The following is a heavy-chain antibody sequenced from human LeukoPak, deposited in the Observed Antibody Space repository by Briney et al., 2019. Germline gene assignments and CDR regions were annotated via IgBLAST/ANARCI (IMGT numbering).Heavy chain of an antibody. CDR1: GGSISSYY. V-gene: IGHV4-59*12. CDR3: ARESRITMVRGVINWFDP. Sequence: SETLSLTCTVSGGSISSYYWSWIRQPPGKGLEWIGYIYYSGSTNYNPSLKSRVTISVDTSKNQFSLKLSSVTAADTAVYYCARESRITMVRGVINWFDPWGQGTLVTVSS. CDR2: IYYSGST. D-gene: IGHD3-10*01. J-gene: IGHJ5*02.